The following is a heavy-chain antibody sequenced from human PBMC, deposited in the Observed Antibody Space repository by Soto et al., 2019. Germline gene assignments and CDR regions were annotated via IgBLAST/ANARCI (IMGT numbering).Heavy chain of an antibody. CDR1: GYTFSDYF. V-gene: IGHV1-69*13. J-gene: IGHJ4*02. CDR2: IIPMFGTA. CDR3: ARGVHYDSSGYYYFY. D-gene: IGHD3-22*01. Sequence: SVKVSCKASGYTFSDYFMHWVRQAPGQGLEWMGGIIPMFGTANYAQKFQGRVTITADESTSTAYMELRSLRSEDTAVYYCARGVHYDSSGYYYFYWGRGTLVTVSS.